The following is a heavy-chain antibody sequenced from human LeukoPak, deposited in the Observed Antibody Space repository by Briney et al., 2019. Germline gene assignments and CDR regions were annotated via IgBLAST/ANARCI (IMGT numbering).Heavy chain of an antibody. Sequence: SETLSLTCTVSGYSISSGYYWGWIRQPPGKGLEWIGRIYHSGSTYYNPSLKSRVTISVDTSKNQFSLKLSSVTAADTAVYYCARERDTSTLTLDYWGQGTLVTVSS. CDR1: GYSISSGYY. D-gene: IGHD3-9*01. CDR3: ARERDTSTLTLDY. J-gene: IGHJ4*02. V-gene: IGHV4-38-2*02. CDR2: IYHSGST.